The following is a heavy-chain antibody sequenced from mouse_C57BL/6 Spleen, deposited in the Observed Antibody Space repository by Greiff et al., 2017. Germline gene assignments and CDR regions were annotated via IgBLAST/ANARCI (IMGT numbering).Heavy chain of an antibody. CDR1: GYTFTSYW. CDR2: IDPSDSYT. J-gene: IGHJ4*01. D-gene: IGHD1-1*01. V-gene: IGHV1-69*01. Sequence: VQLQQPGAELVMPGASVKLSCKASGYTFTSYWMHWVKQRPGQGLEWIGEIDPSDSYTNYNQKFKGKSTLTVAKSSSTAYMQLSSLTSEDSAVYYCAYCSSYYYAMDYWGQGTSVTVSS. CDR3: AYCSSYYYAMDY.